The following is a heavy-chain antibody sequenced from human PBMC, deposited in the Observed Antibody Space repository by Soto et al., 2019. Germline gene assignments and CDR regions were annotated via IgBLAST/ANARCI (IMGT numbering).Heavy chain of an antibody. CDR3: GKGGATRTADYYNMDI. CDR1: GFTFSSYA. Sequence: EVQLLESGGGLVQPGGSLRLSCAASGFTFSSYAMSWVRQAPGKGLEWVSCISDNGDYTYYADSVKGWFTISRDNSKNMLNLQMYSMRAEETATYYFGKGGATRTADYYNMDIGGKGTTVTVS. V-gene: IGHV3-23*01. CDR2: ISDNGDYT. D-gene: IGHD1-26*01. J-gene: IGHJ6*03.